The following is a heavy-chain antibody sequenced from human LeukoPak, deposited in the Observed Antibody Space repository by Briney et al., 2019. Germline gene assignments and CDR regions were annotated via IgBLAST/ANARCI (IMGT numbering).Heavy chain of an antibody. J-gene: IGHJ4*02. Sequence: PSETLSLTCTVSGGSISSYYWSWIRQPAGKGLEWIGRIYTSGSTNYNPSLKSRVTMSVDTSKNQFSLKLSSVTAADTAVYYGASGYDSRTFDYWGQGTLVTVSS. CDR3: ASGYDSRTFDY. CDR1: GGSISSYY. D-gene: IGHD5-12*01. V-gene: IGHV4-4*07. CDR2: IYTSGST.